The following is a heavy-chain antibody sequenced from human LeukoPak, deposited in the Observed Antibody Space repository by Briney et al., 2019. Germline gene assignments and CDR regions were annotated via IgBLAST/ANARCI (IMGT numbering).Heavy chain of an antibody. CDR3: ARHEGYNWFDP. CDR2: IYPGDSDT. V-gene: IGHV5-51*01. J-gene: IGHJ5*02. CDR1: GYSFTSYW. Sequence: GESLKISCKGSGYSFTSYWIAWVRQMPGKGLEWMGMIYPGDSDTRYSPSFQGQVTISADKSISTAYLQWSSLKASDTAVYYCARHEGYNWFDPWGQGTLVTVSS.